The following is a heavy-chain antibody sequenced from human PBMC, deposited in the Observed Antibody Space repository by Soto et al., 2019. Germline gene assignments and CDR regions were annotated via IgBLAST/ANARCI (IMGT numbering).Heavy chain of an antibody. CDR2: IIPILGIA. D-gene: IGHD6-13*01. CDR3: ARDPGIAAAEDY. J-gene: IGHJ4*02. V-gene: IGHV1-69*08. Sequence: QVQLVQSGAEVKKPGSSVKVSCKASGGTFSSYTISWVRQAPGQGLEWMGRIIPILGIANYAQKFQGRVKSHAXXSTSTAYMELSSLRSEDTAVYYCARDPGIAAAEDYWGQGTLVTVSS. CDR1: GGTFSSYT.